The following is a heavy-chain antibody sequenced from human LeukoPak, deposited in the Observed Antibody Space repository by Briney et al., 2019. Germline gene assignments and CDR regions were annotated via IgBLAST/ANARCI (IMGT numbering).Heavy chain of an antibody. J-gene: IGHJ4*02. CDR2: IYTGGNT. D-gene: IGHD3-3*01. V-gene: IGHV4-4*07. CDR1: GGSISFYY. Sequence: PSETLSLTCTVSGGSISFYYWTWIRQSAGKGLEWIGRIYTGGNTNYNPSLKSRATLPIDTSKNQFSLMLTSVTAADTAVYYCARDSRYYDFWSGYVDYWGQGILVTASS. CDR3: ARDSRYYDFWSGYVDY.